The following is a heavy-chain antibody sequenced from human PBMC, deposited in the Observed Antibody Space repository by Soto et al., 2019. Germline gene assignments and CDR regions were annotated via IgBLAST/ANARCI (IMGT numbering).Heavy chain of an antibody. Sequence: SVKVSCKASGGTFSSYAISWVRQAPGQGLEWMGGIIPIFGTANYAQKFQGRVTITADESTSTAYMELSSLRSEDTAVYYCARDGRVSYYYGSGSYGFDPWGQGTLVTVSS. J-gene: IGHJ5*02. CDR2: IIPIFGTA. D-gene: IGHD3-10*01. V-gene: IGHV1-69*13. CDR1: GGTFSSYA. CDR3: ARDGRVSYYYGSGSYGFDP.